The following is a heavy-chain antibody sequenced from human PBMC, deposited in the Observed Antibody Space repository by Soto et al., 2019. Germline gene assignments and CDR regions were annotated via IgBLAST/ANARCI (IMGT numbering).Heavy chain of an antibody. Sequence: PSETLSLTCTVSGGSISSYYWSWIRQPPGKGLEWIGYIYYSGSTNYNPSLKSRVTISVDTSKNQFSLKLSSVTAADTAVYYCARRTYYYASSGYLLYYFDYWGQGTLVTVSS. J-gene: IGHJ4*02. CDR2: IYYSGST. CDR1: GGSISSYY. V-gene: IGHV4-59*01. D-gene: IGHD3-22*01. CDR3: ARRTYYYASSGYLLYYFDY.